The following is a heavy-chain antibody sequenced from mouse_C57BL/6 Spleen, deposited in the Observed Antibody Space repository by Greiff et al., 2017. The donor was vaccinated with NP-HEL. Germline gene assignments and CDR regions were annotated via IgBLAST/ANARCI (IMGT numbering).Heavy chain of an antibody. J-gene: IGHJ2*01. CDR1: GFTFSNYW. V-gene: IGHV6-3*01. Sequence: EVKLEESGGGLVQPGGSMKLSCVASGFTFSNYWMNWVRQSPEKGLEWVAQISLKSDDYATHYAESVKGRFTISIDESKSSVYLQMNNIRAEDTGIYYCSYYYDLVFDYWGQGTTLTVSS. D-gene: IGHD1-1*01. CDR3: SYYYDLVFDY. CDR2: ISLKSDDYAT.